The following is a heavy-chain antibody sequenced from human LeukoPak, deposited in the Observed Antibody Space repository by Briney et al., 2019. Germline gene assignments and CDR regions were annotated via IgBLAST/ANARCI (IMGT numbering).Heavy chain of an antibody. Sequence: PGGSLRLSCAASGFLFRCSSLNWVRPAPGRGLEWVSYITGSGSTISYANSVKGRFTNSRNNAKSSVYLQMHSLGAEDTAVYYCVRDYNWAFDYWGQGTLVTVSS. D-gene: IGHD1-1*01. CDR1: GFLFRCSS. J-gene: IGHJ4*02. CDR3: VRDYNWAFDY. V-gene: IGHV3-48*01. CDR2: ITGSGSTI.